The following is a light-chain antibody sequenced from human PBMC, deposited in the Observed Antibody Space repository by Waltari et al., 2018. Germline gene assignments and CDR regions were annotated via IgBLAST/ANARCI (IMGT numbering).Light chain of an antibody. CDR2: GAS. J-gene: IGKJ4*01. V-gene: IGKV3-20*01. CDR3: QQYDISPLT. CDR1: QTVRTTY. Sequence: EIVLTQSPGTLSLSPGERATLSSRASQTVRTTYLAWYKQKPGQAPTLLIDGASSRATGIPDRFSGSGSATDFSLTISSLEPDDFAVYYWQQYDISPLTFGGGTRVEIK.